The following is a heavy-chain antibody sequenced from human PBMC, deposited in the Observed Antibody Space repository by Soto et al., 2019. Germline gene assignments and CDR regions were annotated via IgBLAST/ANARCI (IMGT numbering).Heavy chain of an antibody. D-gene: IGHD6-13*01. CDR3: ARSGIAAAQYGMDV. J-gene: IGHJ6*02. V-gene: IGHV4-30-4*01. CDR1: GGSISSGNYY. Sequence: PSETLSLTCTVSGGSISSGNYYWSWIRQPPGKGLEWIGFISYSGSAYYNPSLKSRVTISVDTSKNQFSLKLSSVTAADTAVYYCARSGIAAAQYGMDVWGQGTTVTVSS. CDR2: ISYSGSA.